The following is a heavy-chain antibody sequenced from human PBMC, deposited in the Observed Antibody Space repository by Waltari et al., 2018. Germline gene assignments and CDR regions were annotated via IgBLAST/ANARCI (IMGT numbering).Heavy chain of an antibody. CDR2: IYYSGST. CDR3: ARETGFWSGGNAFDI. D-gene: IGHD3-3*01. V-gene: IGHV4-59*01. Sequence: QVQLQESGPGLVKPSETLSLTCTVPGGSISSYYWSWIRQPPGKGLEWIGYIYYSGSTNYNPSLKSRVTISVDTSKNQFSLKLSSVTAADTAVYYCARETGFWSGGNAFDIWGQGTMVTVSS. CDR1: GGSISSYY. J-gene: IGHJ3*02.